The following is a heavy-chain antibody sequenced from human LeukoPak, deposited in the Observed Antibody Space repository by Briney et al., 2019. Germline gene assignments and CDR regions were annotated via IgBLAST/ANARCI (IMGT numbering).Heavy chain of an antibody. CDR3: ARDLDSSSWYMLWFDP. J-gene: IGHJ5*02. Sequence: GGSLRLSCAASGFIFSNYAMHWVRQAPGKGLEWVAVISYDGSNKYYADSVKGRFTISRDNSKNTLFLQMNSLRAEDTAVYYCARDLDSSSWYMLWFDPWGQGPLVTVSS. V-gene: IGHV3-30-3*01. CDR2: ISYDGSNK. CDR1: GFIFSNYA. D-gene: IGHD6-13*01.